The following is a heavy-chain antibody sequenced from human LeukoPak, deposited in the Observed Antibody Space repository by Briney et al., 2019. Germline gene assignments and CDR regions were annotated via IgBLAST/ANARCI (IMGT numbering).Heavy chain of an antibody. J-gene: IGHJ4*02. D-gene: IGHD2-21*01. Sequence: GGSLRLSCVASGFTLSSYTMNWVRQAPGKGLEWVSTLSYDINYIYYADSVKGRFTISRDNAKNSLYLQMNSLRAEDTAVYYCARDSPSDWVLWGQGTLVTVSS. V-gene: IGHV3-21*01. CDR1: GFTLSSYT. CDR2: LSYDINYI. CDR3: ARDSPSDWVL.